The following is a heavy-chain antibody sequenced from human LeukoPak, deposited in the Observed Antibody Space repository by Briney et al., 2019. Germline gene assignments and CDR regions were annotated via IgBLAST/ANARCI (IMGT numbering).Heavy chain of an antibody. Sequence: ASVKVSCKASGFTFTTYYMHWVRQAPGQGLEWMGIIDPSDGGTTYAQKFQGRVTMTRDTSTSTVYMELSSLRSEDTAVYYCARDLGGATYYWGQGTLVTVSS. D-gene: IGHD1-26*01. J-gene: IGHJ4*02. CDR1: GFTFTTYY. CDR3: ARDLGGATYY. CDR2: IDPSDGGT. V-gene: IGHV1-46*01.